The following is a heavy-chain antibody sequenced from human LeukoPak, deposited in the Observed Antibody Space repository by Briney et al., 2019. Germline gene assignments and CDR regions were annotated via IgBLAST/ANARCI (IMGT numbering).Heavy chain of an antibody. CDR2: ISLSGSIT. D-gene: IGHD4-17*01. J-gene: IGHJ4*02. CDR3: AKVPYGDYVNDY. V-gene: IGHV3-23*01. Sequence: GGSLRLSCEASGFSFSAYTMDWVRQAPGKGLEWISYISLSGSITYYADSVKGRFTISRDNSKNTLYLQMDSLRAEDTAVYYCAKVPYGDYVNDYWGQGTLVTVSS. CDR1: GFSFSAYT.